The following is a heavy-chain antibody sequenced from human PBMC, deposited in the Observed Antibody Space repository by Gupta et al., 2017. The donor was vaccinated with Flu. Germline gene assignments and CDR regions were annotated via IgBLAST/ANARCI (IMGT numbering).Heavy chain of an antibody. V-gene: IGHV3-30*18. J-gene: IGHJ4*02. CDR2: ISYDGSNK. CDR1: GFTFSSYG. CDR3: AKEVGYSSGWYGDFDY. Sequence: QVQLVESGGGVAQPGRSLRLSCAASGFTFSSYGMHWVRQAPGKGLEWVAVISYDGSNKYYADSVKGRFTISRDNSKNTLYLQMNSLRAEDTAVYYCAKEVGYSSGWYGDFDYWGQGTLVTVSS. D-gene: IGHD6-19*01.